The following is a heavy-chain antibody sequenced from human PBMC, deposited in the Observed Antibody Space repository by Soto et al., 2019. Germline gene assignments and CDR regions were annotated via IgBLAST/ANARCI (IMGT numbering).Heavy chain of an antibody. V-gene: IGHV1-8*01. J-gene: IGHJ5*02. D-gene: IGHD3-3*01. CDR3: ARGPPNYDFWSGYYRNWFDP. CDR1: GYTFTSYD. Sequence: ASVKVSCKASGYTFTSYDINWVRQATGQGLEWMGWMNPNSGNTGYAQKFQGRVTMIRNTSISTAYMELSSLRSEDTAVYYCARGPPNYDFWSGYYRNWFDPWGQGTLVTVSS. CDR2: MNPNSGNT.